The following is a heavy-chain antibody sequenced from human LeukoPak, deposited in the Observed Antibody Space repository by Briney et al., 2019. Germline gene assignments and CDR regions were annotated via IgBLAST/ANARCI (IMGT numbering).Heavy chain of an antibody. V-gene: IGHV3-21*01. CDR1: GFTFSAYN. CDR2: ISSISTYI. D-gene: IGHD5-18*01. J-gene: IGHJ4*02. CDR3: ARRGHGYGSPFDY. Sequence: GGSLRLSCAASGFTFSAYNMNWVRQAPGKGLEWVASISSISTYIWYADSVKGRFTTFRDNTKKSLYLEMNSLRAEDTAVYYCARRGHGYGSPFDYWGQGTLVTVSS.